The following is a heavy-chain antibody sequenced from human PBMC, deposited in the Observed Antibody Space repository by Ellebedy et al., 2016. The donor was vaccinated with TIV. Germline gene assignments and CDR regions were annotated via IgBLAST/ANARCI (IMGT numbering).Heavy chain of an antibody. Sequence: GESLKISCAASGFTFSSYWMSWVRQAPGKGLEWVAVISYDGSNKYYADSVKGRFTISRDNSKNTLYLQMNSLRAEDTAVYCCARDRGITGTGAFDYWGQGTLVTVSS. J-gene: IGHJ4*02. CDR1: GFTFSSYW. D-gene: IGHD1-20*01. V-gene: IGHV3-30*03. CDR2: ISYDGSNK. CDR3: ARDRGITGTGAFDY.